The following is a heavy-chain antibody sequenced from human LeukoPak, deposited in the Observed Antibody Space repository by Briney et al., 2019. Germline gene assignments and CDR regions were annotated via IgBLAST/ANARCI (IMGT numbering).Heavy chain of an antibody. CDR3: VSFYETY. V-gene: IGHV3-74*01. CDR2: INSDGSWT. CDR1: GNYW. D-gene: IGHD2-2*01. J-gene: IGHJ4*02. Sequence: GGSLRLSCAASGNYWTHWVRQAPGKGLVWVSHINSDGSWTGYADSVKGRFTISKDNAKNTVYLQMNNLRAEDTAVYYCVSFYETYWGRGTLVTVSS.